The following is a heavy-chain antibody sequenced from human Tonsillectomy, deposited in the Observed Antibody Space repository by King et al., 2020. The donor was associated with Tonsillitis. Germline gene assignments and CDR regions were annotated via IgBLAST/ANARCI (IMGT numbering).Heavy chain of an antibody. Sequence: QLQESGPGLVKPSQTLSLTCTVSGGSISSGSYYWSWIRQPAGKGLEWIGRIYTSGSTNYNPSLKSRVTISVDTSKNQFSLELSSVAAPDTAVYYCAGGPGGKYDFWSGYYPGYYYYYMDVWGKGTTVTVSS. D-gene: IGHD3-3*01. CDR3: AGGPGGKYDFWSGYYPGYYYYYMDV. CDR1: GGSISSGSYY. CDR2: IYTSGST. V-gene: IGHV4-61*02. J-gene: IGHJ6*03.